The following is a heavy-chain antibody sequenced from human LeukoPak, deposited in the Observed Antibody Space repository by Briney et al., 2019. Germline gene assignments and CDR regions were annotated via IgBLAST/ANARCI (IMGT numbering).Heavy chain of an antibody. J-gene: IGHJ4*02. D-gene: IGHD2-15*01. CDR2: ISGSGGST. CDR1: GFTFSSYA. CDR3: ACSGGSCYSDDY. V-gene: IGHV3-23*01. Sequence: GGSLRLSCAASGFTFSSYAMSWVRQAPGKGLEWVSGISGSGGSTYYADPVKGRFTISRDNSKNTLYLQMNSLRAEDTAVYYCACSGGSCYSDDYWGQGTLVTVSS.